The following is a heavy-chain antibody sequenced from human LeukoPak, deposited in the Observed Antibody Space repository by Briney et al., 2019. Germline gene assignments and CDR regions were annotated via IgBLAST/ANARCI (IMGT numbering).Heavy chain of an antibody. J-gene: IGHJ6*02. V-gene: IGHV3-23*01. CDR3: AKDQMHGVAAAGTHYYGMDV. CDR1: GFTFSSYA. CDR2: ISGSGGST. Sequence: GGSLRLSCAASGFTFSSYAMSWVRQAPGKGLEWVSAISGSGGSTYYADSVKGRFTISRDNSKNTLYLQMNSLRAEDTAVYYCAKDQMHGVAAAGTHYYGMDVWGQGTTVTVSS. D-gene: IGHD6-13*01.